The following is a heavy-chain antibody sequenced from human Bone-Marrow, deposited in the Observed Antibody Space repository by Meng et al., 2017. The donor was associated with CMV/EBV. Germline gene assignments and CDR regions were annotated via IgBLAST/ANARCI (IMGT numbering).Heavy chain of an antibody. V-gene: IGHV3-7*01. CDR1: GFTFSSYW. CDR2: IKQDGSEK. D-gene: IGHD2-8*01. Sequence: GESLKISCAASGFTFSSYWMSWVRQAPGKGLEWVANIKQDGSEKYYVDSVKGRFTISRDNAKNSLYLQMNSLRAEDTAVYYCAREGYCTNGVCYRGLGAFDIWGQGTMVTVSS. J-gene: IGHJ3*02. CDR3: AREGYCTNGVCYRGLGAFDI.